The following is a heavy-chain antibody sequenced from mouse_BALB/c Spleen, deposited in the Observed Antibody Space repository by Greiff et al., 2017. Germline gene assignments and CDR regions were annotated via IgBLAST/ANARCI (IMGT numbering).Heavy chain of an antibody. V-gene: IGHV3-2*02. CDR2: ISYSGST. Sequence: EVQLQQSGPGLVKPSQSLSLTCTVTGYSITSDYAWNWIRQFPGNKLEWMGYISYSGSTSYNPSLKSRISITRDTSKNQFFLQLNSVTTEDTATYDCARWGYGSSHYFDYWGQGTTLTVSS. CDR1: GYSITSDYA. D-gene: IGHD1-1*01. J-gene: IGHJ2*01. CDR3: ARWGYGSSHYFDY.